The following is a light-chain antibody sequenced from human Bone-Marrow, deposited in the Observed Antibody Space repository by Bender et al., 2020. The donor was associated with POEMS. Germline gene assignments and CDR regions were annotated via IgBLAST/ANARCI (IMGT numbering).Light chain of an antibody. CDR2: EAT. V-gene: IGLV2-14*02. CDR1: NNDFGSSYL. J-gene: IGLJ2*01. CDR3: ASYTNERMVA. Sequence: HSALTQPASISGSPGQSITISCTGTNNDFGSSYLFSLFQQHPDKAPKLLIYEATYRPSGVSNRFSGYKSGNTASLTISGLQAEDEADYYCASYTNERMVAFGRGTRLTVL.